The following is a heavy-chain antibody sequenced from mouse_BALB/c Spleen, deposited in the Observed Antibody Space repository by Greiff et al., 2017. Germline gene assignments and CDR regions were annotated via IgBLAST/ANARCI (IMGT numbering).Heavy chain of an antibody. V-gene: IGHV5-6-5*01. D-gene: IGHD2-4*01. Sequence: EVRGVESGGGLVKPGGSLKLSCAASGFTFSSYAMSWVRQTPEKRLEWVASISSGGSTYYPDSVKGRFTISRDNARNILYLQMSSLRSEDTAMYYCARGRGYYDSFAYWGQGTLVTVSA. CDR2: ISSGGST. J-gene: IGHJ3*01. CDR3: ARGRGYYDSFAY. CDR1: GFTFSSYA.